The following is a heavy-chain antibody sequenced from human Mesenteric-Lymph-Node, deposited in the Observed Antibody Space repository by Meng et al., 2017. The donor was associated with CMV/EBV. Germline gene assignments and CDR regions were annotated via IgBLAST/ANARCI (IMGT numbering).Heavy chain of an antibody. V-gene: IGHV1-18*01. CDR1: GYTFTSYG. CDR2: ISAYNGNT. J-gene: IGHJ4*02. D-gene: IGHD3-22*01. CDR3: ARTDSSGYYYAY. Sequence: CKASGYTFTSYGISWVRQAPGQGLEWMGWISAYNGNTNYAQKLQGRVTMTTDTSTSTAYMELRSLRSDDTAVYYCARTDSSGYYYAYWGQGTLVTVSS.